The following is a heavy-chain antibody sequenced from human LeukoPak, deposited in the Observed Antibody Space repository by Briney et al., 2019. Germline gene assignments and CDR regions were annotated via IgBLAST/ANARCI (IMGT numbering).Heavy chain of an antibody. V-gene: IGHV4-59*01. J-gene: IGHJ4*02. CDR2: IYYSGST. D-gene: IGHD4-17*01. CDR1: GGSISSYY. Sequence: SETLSLTCTVSGGSISSYYWSWIRRPPGKGLEWIGYIYYSGSTNYNPSLKSRVTISVDTSKNQFSLKLSSVTAADTAVYYCARAGRYGDFDYWGQGTLVTVSS. CDR3: ARAGRYGDFDY.